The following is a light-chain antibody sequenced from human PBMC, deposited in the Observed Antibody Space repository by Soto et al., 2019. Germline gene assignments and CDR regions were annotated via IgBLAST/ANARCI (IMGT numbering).Light chain of an antibody. Sequence: DIQKTPSPSSPSSSVGDRDTITCRASQGISNYLAWYQQKPGKVPKLLIYAASTLQSGVPSRFSGSGSGTDFTLTISSLQPEDVATYYCQKYNSAPRTFGQGTKVDIK. V-gene: IGKV1-27*01. CDR2: AAS. CDR3: QKYNSAPRT. J-gene: IGKJ1*01. CDR1: QGISNY.